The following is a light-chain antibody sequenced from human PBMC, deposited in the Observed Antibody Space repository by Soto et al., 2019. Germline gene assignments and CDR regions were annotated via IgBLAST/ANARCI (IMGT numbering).Light chain of an antibody. CDR1: QSVSSSY. J-gene: IGKJ4*01. Sequence: EIVLTQSPGTLSLSPGERATLSCRASQSVSSSYLAWYQQKPGQAPRLLIYGASSMATGIPDRFSGSGSGTDFTLTISRLEPEDFAVYYCQQYGSSRTFGGGTKVEIK. CDR3: QQYGSSRT. V-gene: IGKV3-20*01. CDR2: GAS.